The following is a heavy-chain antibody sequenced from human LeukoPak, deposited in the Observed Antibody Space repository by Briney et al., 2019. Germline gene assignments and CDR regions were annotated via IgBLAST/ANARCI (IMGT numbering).Heavy chain of an antibody. CDR1: GGSISSGSYY. D-gene: IGHD2-15*01. J-gene: IGHJ4*02. V-gene: IGHV4-61*02. CDR3: ASRGYCSGGSCLDY. Sequence: SETLSLTCTVSGGSISSGSYYWSWIRQPAGKGLEWIGRIYTSGSTNYNPSLKSRVTISVDTSKNQFSLKLSSVTAADTAVYYCASRGYCSGGSCLDYWGQGTLVTVSS. CDR2: IYTSGST.